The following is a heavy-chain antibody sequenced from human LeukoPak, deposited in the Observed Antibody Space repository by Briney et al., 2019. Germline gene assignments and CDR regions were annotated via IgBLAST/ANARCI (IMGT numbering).Heavy chain of an antibody. D-gene: IGHD2-2*01. Sequence: SETLSLTCTVSGGSISSSSYYWGWIRQPPGKGLEWIGTICYSGSTYYNPSLKSRLTISVDTSKNQFSLKLSSVTAADTAVYYCARLGVPTDDYWGQGTLVTVSS. CDR1: GGSISSSSYY. V-gene: IGHV4-39*01. J-gene: IGHJ4*02. CDR2: ICYSGST. CDR3: ARLGVPTDDY.